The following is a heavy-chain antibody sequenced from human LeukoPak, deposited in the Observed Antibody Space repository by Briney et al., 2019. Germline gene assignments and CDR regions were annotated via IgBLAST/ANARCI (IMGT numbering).Heavy chain of an antibody. CDR2: IKPNSGGT. J-gene: IGHJ4*02. D-gene: IGHD3-22*01. V-gene: IGHV1-2*02. Sequence: ASVNVSCNASRYTFTGYYMHWVRQAPGQRLKWLEWIKPNSGGTNYAQKFQGRVIMTRDTSISISYMELSGLRSDGTVVYCWGRGYFYDSSPEVYWGQGTLVTVSS. CDR1: RYTFTGYY. CDR3: GRGYFYDSSPEVY.